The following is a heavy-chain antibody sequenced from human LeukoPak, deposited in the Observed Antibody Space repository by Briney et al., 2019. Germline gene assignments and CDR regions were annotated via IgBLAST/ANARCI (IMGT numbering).Heavy chain of an antibody. CDR3: ARVSGYSGYDTLDY. CDR2: ISTGGSA. D-gene: IGHD5-12*01. J-gene: IGHJ4*02. CDR1: GFTISSNY. Sequence: GGSLRLPCAASGFTISSNYMNWVRQAPGKGLEWVSVISTGGSAYYANSVKGRFTISRDYSKNTLYLQMNSLRAEDTAVYYCARVSGYSGYDTLDYWGQGTLVTVSS. V-gene: IGHV3-66*01.